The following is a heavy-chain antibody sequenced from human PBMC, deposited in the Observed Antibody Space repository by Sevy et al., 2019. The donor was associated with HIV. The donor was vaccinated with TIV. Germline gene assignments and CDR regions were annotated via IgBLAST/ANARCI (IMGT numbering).Heavy chain of an antibody. CDR2: INQDGSEK. Sequence: GGYLRLSCAASGFTFSGYWTSWVRQSPGKGLEWVANINQDGSEKYYLDSVKGRFTISRDNAENSLYLQMNSLRADDTAVYYCSRGPRGQLGMCYYYYYMDAWGNGTTVTVSS. CDR3: SRGPRGQLGMCYYYYYMDA. CDR1: GFTFSGYW. D-gene: IGHD7-27*01. V-gene: IGHV3-7*01. J-gene: IGHJ6*03.